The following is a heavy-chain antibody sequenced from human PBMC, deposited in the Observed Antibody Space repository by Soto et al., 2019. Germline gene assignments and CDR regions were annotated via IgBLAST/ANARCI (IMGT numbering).Heavy chain of an antibody. CDR3: AREPRHYCSGGSCYDYWYFDL. CDR2: IYYSGST. Sequence: QVQLQESGPGLVKPSQTLSLTCTVSGGSISSGGYYWSWIRQHPGKGLEWIGYIYYSGSTYYNPSLKSRVTISVDTSKNQFSRKLSSVTAADTAVYYCAREPRHYCSGGSCYDYWYFDLWGRGTLVTVSS. D-gene: IGHD2-15*01. V-gene: IGHV4-31*03. J-gene: IGHJ2*01. CDR1: GGSISSGGYY.